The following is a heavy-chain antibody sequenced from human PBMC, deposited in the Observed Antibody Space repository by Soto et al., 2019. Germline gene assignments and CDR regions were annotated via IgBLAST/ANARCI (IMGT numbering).Heavy chain of an antibody. CDR3: AHMGIVDHGKS. J-gene: IGHJ4*02. Sequence: QITLKESGPTLVKPTQTLTLTCTFSGFSISTSGVGVGWIRQPPGKALEWLALIYWDDDKRYKPSLKSRLTNTKDTSKNQVVLTMTNMDPVDTATYFCAHMGIVDHGKSWGQGTLVTVSS. D-gene: IGHD2-21*01. CDR2: IYWDDDK. V-gene: IGHV2-5*02. CDR1: GFSISTSGVG.